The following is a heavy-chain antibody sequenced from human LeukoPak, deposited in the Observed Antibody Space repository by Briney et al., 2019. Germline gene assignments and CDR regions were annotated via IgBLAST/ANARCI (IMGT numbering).Heavy chain of an antibody. CDR1: GGSISSGSYY. J-gene: IGHJ3*01. CDR3: ARDYYDSSV. D-gene: IGHD3-22*01. Sequence: SETLSLTCTVSGGSISSGSYYWRWIRQPAGKGLEWIGRIYTSGSTNYNPSPKSRVTISVDTSKNQFSLKLSSVTAADTAVYYCARDYYDSSVWGQGTMVTVSS. CDR2: IYTSGST. V-gene: IGHV4-61*02.